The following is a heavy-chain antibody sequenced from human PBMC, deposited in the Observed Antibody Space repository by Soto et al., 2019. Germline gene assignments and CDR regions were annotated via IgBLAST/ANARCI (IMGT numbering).Heavy chain of an antibody. J-gene: IGHJ4*02. CDR3: AREGYNWNVGYFDY. CDR2: IYSGGST. D-gene: IGHD1-1*01. V-gene: IGHV3-53*01. CDR1: WFTVSSNY. Sequence: AGGALRLSCAASWFTVSSNYMSWVRQAPGKGLEWVSVIYSGGSTYYADSVKGRFTISRDNSKNTLYLQMNSLRAEDTAVYYCAREGYNWNVGYFDYWGQGTLVTVSS.